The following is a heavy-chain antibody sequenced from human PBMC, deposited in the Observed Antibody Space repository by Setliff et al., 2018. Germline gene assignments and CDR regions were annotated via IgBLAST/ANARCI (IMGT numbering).Heavy chain of an antibody. J-gene: IGHJ4*02. Sequence: PGGSLRLSCAASGFTLRSYWMSWVRQAPGKGLEWVANIKEDGSETYYGGSVKGRFTISRDNAKNSLYLQMNSLRVEGTAVYYCVNSYRGYDDYPGYWGQGTLVTVSS. CDR1: GFTLRSYW. D-gene: IGHD3-16*02. CDR3: VNSYRGYDDYPGY. CDR2: IKEDGSET. V-gene: IGHV3-7*03.